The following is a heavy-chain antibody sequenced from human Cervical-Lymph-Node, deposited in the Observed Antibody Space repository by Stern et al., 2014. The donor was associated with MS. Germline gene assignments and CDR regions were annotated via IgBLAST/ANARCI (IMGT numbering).Heavy chain of an antibody. CDR2: VNPTSGGP. CDR1: GYTFTGYY. D-gene: IGHD6-19*01. V-gene: IGHV1-2*06. CDR3: AREAAMAVAGTGVEY. J-gene: IGHJ4*02. Sequence: VQLVQSGAEVKKVGASVKVSCKASGYTFTGYYMHWVRQAPGQGLEWMGRVNPTSGGPNYAQKFQGRVTMTRDTSISTAYMELSRLRSDDTAVYYCAREAAMAVAGTGVEYWGQGTLVTVSS.